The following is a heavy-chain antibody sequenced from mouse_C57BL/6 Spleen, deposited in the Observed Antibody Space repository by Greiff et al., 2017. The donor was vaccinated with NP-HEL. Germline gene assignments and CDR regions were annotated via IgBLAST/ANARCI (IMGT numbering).Heavy chain of an antibody. CDR3: ARSPLTVVATGGYFDV. V-gene: IGHV1-81*01. D-gene: IGHD1-1*01. Sequence: QVQLQQSGAELARPGASVKLSCKASGYTFTSYGISWVKQRTGQGLEWIGEIYPRSGNTYYNEKFKGKATLTADKSSSTAYMELRSLTSEDSAVYFCARSPLTVVATGGYFDVWGTGTTVTVSS. CDR2: IYPRSGNT. CDR1: GYTFTSYG. J-gene: IGHJ1*03.